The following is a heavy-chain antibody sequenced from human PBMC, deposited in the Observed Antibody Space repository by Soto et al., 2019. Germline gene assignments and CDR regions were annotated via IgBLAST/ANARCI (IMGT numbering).Heavy chain of an antibody. Sequence: ASVKVSCKASGYTFTSYGISWVRQAPGQGLEWMGWISAYNGNTNYAQKLQGRVTMTTDTSTSTAYMELRSLRSDDTAVYYRARVPQWLVGNYFDYWGQGTLVTVSS. V-gene: IGHV1-18*01. CDR2: ISAYNGNT. CDR1: GYTFTSYG. D-gene: IGHD6-19*01. CDR3: ARVPQWLVGNYFDY. J-gene: IGHJ4*02.